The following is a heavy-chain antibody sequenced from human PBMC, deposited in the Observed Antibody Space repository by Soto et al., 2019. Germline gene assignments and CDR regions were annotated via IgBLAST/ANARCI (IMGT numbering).Heavy chain of an antibody. CDR2: IYYSGST. J-gene: IGHJ6*02. CDR3: ARARYDSSGYYPDFYYYYGMDV. D-gene: IGHD3-22*01. Sequence: PSETLSLTCTVSGGSISSGDYYWSWIRQPPGKGLEWIGYIYYSGSTYYNPSLKSRVTISVDTSKTQFSLKLSSVPGADTAVYYCARARYDSSGYYPDFYYYYGMDVWGQGTTVTVSS. V-gene: IGHV4-30-4*01. CDR1: GGSISSGDYY.